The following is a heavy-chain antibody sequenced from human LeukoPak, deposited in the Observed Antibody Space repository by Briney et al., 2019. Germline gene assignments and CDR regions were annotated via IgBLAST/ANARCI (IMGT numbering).Heavy chain of an antibody. D-gene: IGHD2-2*01. CDR3: ARGDIVVVPAASAVSWFDP. J-gene: IGHJ5*02. CDR2: IIPIFGTA. Sequence: SVKVSCKASGGTFSSYAISWVRQAPGQGLEWMGGIIPIFGTANYAQKFQGRVTITTDESTSTAYMELSSLRSEDTAVYYCARGDIVVVPAASAVSWFDPWGQGTLVTVSS. V-gene: IGHV1-69*05. CDR1: GGTFSSYA.